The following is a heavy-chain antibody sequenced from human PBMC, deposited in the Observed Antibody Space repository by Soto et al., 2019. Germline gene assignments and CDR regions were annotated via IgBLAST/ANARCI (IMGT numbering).Heavy chain of an antibody. CDR1: GFTFSDYY. D-gene: IGHD5-12*01. CDR3: ARDYWGGYSGYDEYYYGMDV. J-gene: IGHJ6*02. Sequence: GGSLRLSCAASGFTFSDYYMSWIRQAPGKGLEWVSYISSSGSTIYYADSVKGRFTISRDNAKDSLYLQMNSLRAEDTAVYYCARDYWGGYSGYDEYYYGMDVWGQGTTVTVSS. CDR2: ISSSGSTI. V-gene: IGHV3-11*01.